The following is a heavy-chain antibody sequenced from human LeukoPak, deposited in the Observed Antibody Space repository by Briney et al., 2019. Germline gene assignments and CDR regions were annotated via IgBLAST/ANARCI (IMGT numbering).Heavy chain of an antibody. D-gene: IGHD3-3*01. J-gene: IGHJ4*02. CDR2: FNANSGAT. CDR3: ARDPYDGNYFFDY. Sequence: GASVKVSCKTSGYTFTGYHVHWVRQAPGQGLEWMGWFNANSGATKYAQKFQGRVTMTRDTSIGTDFMELTSLISDDTAIYNCARDPYDGNYFFDYWGQGTLVTVAS. CDR1: GYTFTGYH. V-gene: IGHV1-2*02.